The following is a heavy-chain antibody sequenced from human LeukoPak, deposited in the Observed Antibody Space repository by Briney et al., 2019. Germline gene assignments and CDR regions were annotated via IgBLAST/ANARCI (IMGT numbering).Heavy chain of an antibody. Sequence: PGGSLRLSCEVSGLTFSDFGFHWVRQAPGKGLEWVAVISYDGSKRYFAASVKGRYIISRDNSMSTLYVQMTSLRAEDTAVYYCVNEYNSGRTRVGFDGWGQGTLVTVSS. CDR1: GLTFSDFG. D-gene: IGHD6-19*01. CDR2: ISYDGSKR. V-gene: IGHV3-30*18. J-gene: IGHJ4*02. CDR3: VNEYNSGRTRVGFDG.